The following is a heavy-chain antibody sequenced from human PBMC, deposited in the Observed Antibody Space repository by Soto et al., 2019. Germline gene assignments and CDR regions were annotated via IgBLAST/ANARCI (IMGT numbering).Heavy chain of an antibody. J-gene: IGHJ4*02. CDR3: ARGCSGGSCYSYYFDY. Sequence: GASVKVSCKASGYTFTSYDINWVRQATGQGLEWMGWMNPNSGNTGYAQKFQGRVTMTRNTSISTAYMELSSLRSEDTAVYYCARGCSGGSCYSYYFDYWGQGTLVTVSS. D-gene: IGHD2-15*01. V-gene: IGHV1-8*01. CDR2: MNPNSGNT. CDR1: GYTFTSYD.